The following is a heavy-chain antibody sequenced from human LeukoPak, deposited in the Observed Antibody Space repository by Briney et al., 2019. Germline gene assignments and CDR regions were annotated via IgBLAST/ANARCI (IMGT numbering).Heavy chain of an antibody. CDR2: ISSSGGST. CDR1: GFTFGSYA. Sequence: PGGSLRLSCAASGFTFGSYAMIWVRQAPGKGLEWVSHISSSGGSTYYADSVKGRFTISRVNSKNTLCLQMNSLRAEDTAVYYCAKDGKKYGSTWDFDYWGQGTLVTVSS. D-gene: IGHD6-13*01. V-gene: IGHV3-23*01. J-gene: IGHJ4*02. CDR3: AKDGKKYGSTWDFDY.